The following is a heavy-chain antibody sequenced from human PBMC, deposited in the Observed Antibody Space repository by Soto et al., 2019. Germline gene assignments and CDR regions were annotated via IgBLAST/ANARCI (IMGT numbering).Heavy chain of an antibody. J-gene: IGHJ6*03. CDR2: IKQDGSEK. CDR3: ARHRYGDYYYYYYMDV. CDR1: GFTFSSYW. Sequence: GGSLRLSCAASGFTFSSYWMSWVRQAPGKGLEWVANIKQDGSEKYYVDSVKGGFTISRDNAKNSLYLQMNSLRAEDTAVYYCARHRYGDYYYYYYMDVWGKGTTVTVSS. D-gene: IGHD4-17*01. V-gene: IGHV3-7*01.